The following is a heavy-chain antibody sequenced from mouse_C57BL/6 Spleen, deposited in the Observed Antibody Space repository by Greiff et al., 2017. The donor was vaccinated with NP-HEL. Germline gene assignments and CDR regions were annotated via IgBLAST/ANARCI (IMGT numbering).Heavy chain of an antibody. CDR1: GYAFTNYL. CDR3: ARGRIEGYYAMDY. J-gene: IGHJ4*01. CDR2: INPGSGGT. Sequence: VQLQQSGAELVRPGTSVKVSCKASGYAFTNYLIEWVKQRPGQGLEWIGVINPGSGGTNYNEKFKGKATLTADKSSSTAYMQLSSPTSEDSAVYFCARGRIEGYYAMDYWGQGTSVTVSS. V-gene: IGHV1-54*01.